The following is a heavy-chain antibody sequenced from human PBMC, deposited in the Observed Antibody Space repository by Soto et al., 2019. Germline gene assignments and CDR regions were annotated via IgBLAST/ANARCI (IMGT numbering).Heavy chain of an antibody. Sequence: QVQLVQSGAEVKKPGASVKVSCKASGYTFTSYDINWVRQATGQGLEWMGWMNPNSGNTGYAQQFQSRVTMTRNTSINKAYMELSSLRSEDTAVYYCARVNEWLGSLEYWGQGTLVTVSS. D-gene: IGHD6-19*01. CDR1: GYTFTSYD. CDR3: ARVNEWLGSLEY. CDR2: MNPNSGNT. J-gene: IGHJ4*02. V-gene: IGHV1-8*01.